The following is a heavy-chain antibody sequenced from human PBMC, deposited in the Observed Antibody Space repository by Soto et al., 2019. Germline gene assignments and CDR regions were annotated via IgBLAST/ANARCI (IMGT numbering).Heavy chain of an antibody. Sequence: QVQLVQSGAEVKKPGASVKVSCKASGYTFTSYGISWVRQARGQGLEWMGWISAYNGNTNYAQKIQGRVTMTTDTSTSTAYMELRSLRSDDTAVYYCARAVDYYDSSGYYTHEYFQHWGQGTLVTVSS. CDR3: ARAVDYYDSSGYYTHEYFQH. D-gene: IGHD3-22*01. CDR2: ISAYNGNT. V-gene: IGHV1-18*01. J-gene: IGHJ1*01. CDR1: GYTFTSYG.